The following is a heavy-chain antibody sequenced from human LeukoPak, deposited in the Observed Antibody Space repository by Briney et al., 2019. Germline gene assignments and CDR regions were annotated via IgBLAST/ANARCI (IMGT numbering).Heavy chain of an antibody. J-gene: IGHJ3*02. CDR2: ISAYNGNT. V-gene: IGHV1-18*01. Sequence: ASVKVSCKASGYTFTSYGISWVRQAPGQGLEWMGWISAYNGNTNYAQKLQGRVTMTTDTSTSTAYMELRSLRSDDTAVCYCAREGRSGSYSDTFDIWGQGTMVTVSS. CDR3: AREGRSGSYSDTFDI. CDR1: GYTFTSYG. D-gene: IGHD1-26*01.